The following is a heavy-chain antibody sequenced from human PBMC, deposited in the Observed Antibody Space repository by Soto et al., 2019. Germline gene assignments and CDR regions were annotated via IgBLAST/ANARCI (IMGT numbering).Heavy chain of an antibody. CDR1: GFTFSSYA. Sequence: PGGSLRLSCAASGFTFSSYAMSWVRQAPGKGLEWVSAISGSGGSTYYADSVKGRFTISRDNSKNTLYLQMNSLRAEDTAVYYCARDSLYCSGGSCYLLSTSYYMDVWGKGTTVTVSS. J-gene: IGHJ6*03. D-gene: IGHD2-15*01. CDR3: ARDSLYCSGGSCYLLSTSYYMDV. V-gene: IGHV3-23*01. CDR2: ISGSGGST.